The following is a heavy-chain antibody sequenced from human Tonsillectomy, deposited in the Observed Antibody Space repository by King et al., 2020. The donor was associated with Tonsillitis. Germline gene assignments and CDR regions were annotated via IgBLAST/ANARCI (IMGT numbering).Heavy chain of an antibody. CDR2: IGTAGNT. J-gene: IGHJ4*02. D-gene: IGHD1-26*01. CDR1: GFTFSSYD. V-gene: IGHV3-13*01. Sequence: VQLVESGGGLVQPGGSLRLSCAASGFTFSSYDMHWVRQPTGKGLEWVSGIGTAGNTYYPGSVKGRFTISRENAKNSLYLHMNSLRAGDTALYYCARLNGASFDYGGQGTLVTASS. CDR3: ARLNGASFDY.